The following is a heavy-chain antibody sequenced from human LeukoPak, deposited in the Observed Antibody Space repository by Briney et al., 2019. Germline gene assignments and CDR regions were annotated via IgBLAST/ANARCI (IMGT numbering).Heavy chain of an antibody. D-gene: IGHD6-19*01. CDR1: GCSFSSGGFS. CDR2: IYHSGST. J-gene: IGHJ3*02. V-gene: IGHV4-30-2*01. Sequence: PSETLTLTCAVSGCSFSSGGFSWGCIGQPPGKGLEWIGNIYHSGSTYYNPSLKSRVTISVDRSKNQLYLKLSSVTAADTAVYYCGRGAAVAGYQGGFGAFDIWGQETMVTVSS. CDR3: GRGAAVAGYQGGFGAFDI.